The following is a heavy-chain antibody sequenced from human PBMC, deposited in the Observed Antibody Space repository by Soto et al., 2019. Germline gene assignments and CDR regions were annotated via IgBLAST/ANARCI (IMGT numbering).Heavy chain of an antibody. Sequence: PSETLSLTCTVSGGSISSGDYYWSWIRQPPGKGLEWIGYIYYSGSTYYNPSLKSRVTISVDTSKNQFSLKLSSVTAADTAVYYSAREDYDILPGYLYWGQGTLVPVSS. CDR2: IYYSGST. J-gene: IGHJ4*02. CDR3: AREDYDILPGYLY. CDR1: GGSISSGDYY. D-gene: IGHD3-9*01. V-gene: IGHV4-30-4*01.